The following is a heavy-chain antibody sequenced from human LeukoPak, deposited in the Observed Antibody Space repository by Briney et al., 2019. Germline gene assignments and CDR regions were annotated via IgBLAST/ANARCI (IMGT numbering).Heavy chain of an antibody. D-gene: IGHD3-3*01. V-gene: IGHV3-48*03. J-gene: IGHJ6*02. Sequence: GGSLRLSCAASGFTFSSYEMNWVRQAPGKGLEWVSYISSSGSTIYYADSVKGRFTISRDNSKNSLYLQMNSLRAEDTAVYYCARGDHYDFWSGYGYYYYGMDVWGQGTTVTVS. CDR2: ISSSGSTI. CDR1: GFTFSSYE. CDR3: ARGDHYDFWSGYGYYYYGMDV.